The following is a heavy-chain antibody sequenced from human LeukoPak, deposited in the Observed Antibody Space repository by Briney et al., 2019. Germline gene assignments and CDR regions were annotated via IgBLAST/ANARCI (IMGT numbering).Heavy chain of an antibody. CDR1: GGSFSDYY. V-gene: IGHV4-34*01. J-gene: IGHJ4*02. CDR2: INHSGCT. D-gene: IGHD5-18*01. CDR3: ARIQLWPLHYFDY. Sequence: PSETLSLTCAVYGGSFSDYYWSWIRQPPGKGLEWIGEINHSGCTKYNPSLKSRVTISVDTSKNQFSLKVSSVTAADTAVYYCARIQLWPLHYFDYWGQGTLVTVSS.